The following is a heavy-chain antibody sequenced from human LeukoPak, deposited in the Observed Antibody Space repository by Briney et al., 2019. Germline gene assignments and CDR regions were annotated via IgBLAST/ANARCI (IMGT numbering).Heavy chain of an antibody. D-gene: IGHD1-14*01. CDR2: MNPNSGNT. CDR1: GYTFSNYD. CDR3: ARGRNQRDLRLLLY. Sequence: ASVKVSCKASGYTFSNYDINWVRQATGQGLEWMGWMNPNSGNTGYAQKFQGRVTMTRNTSISTAYMEPSSLRSEDTAMYYCARGRNQRDLRLLLYWGQGTLVTVSS. V-gene: IGHV1-8*02. J-gene: IGHJ4*02.